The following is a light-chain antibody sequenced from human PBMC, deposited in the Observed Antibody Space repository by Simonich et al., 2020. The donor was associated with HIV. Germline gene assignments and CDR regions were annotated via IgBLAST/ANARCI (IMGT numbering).Light chain of an antibody. Sequence: QSALTQPASVSGSPGQSITISCTGTSSDVGGYKYVSWYQQHPGKAPKLIIYDVSNRPSGVSTRFSGSKSGYTASLTISGLRAEDEADYYCSSYSSTTTVIFGGGTKLTVL. CDR2: DVS. CDR3: SSYSSTTTVI. V-gene: IGLV2-14*03. CDR1: SSDVGGYKY. J-gene: IGLJ2*01.